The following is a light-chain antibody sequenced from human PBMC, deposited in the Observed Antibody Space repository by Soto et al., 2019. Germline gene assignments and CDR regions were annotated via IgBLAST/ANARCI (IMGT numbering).Light chain of an antibody. J-gene: IGLJ3*02. CDR2: SNN. V-gene: IGLV1-47*02. CDR1: SSNIGSNF. Sequence: QSVLTQAPSASGTPGQTVTISCSGSSSNIGSNFVCWYQQLAGTAPKLLVFSNNRRPSGVPERFSASKSGTSASLTISGLLSEDAADYYCAAWDDSLRGHWVFGGGTKLTVL. CDR3: AAWDDSLRGHWV.